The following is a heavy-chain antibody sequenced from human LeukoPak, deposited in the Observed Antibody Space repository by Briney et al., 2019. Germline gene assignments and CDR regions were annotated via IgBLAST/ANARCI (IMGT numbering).Heavy chain of an antibody. D-gene: IGHD2-2*01. V-gene: IGHV4-31*03. J-gene: IGHJ3*02. CDR1: GGSISSGGYY. Sequence: SETLSLTCTVSGGSISSGGYYWSWIRQHPGKGLEWIGYIYCSGSTYYNPSLKSRVTISVDTSKNQFSLKLSSVIAADTAVYYCARDVPAGILDIWGQGTMVTVSS. CDR2: IYCSGST. CDR3: ARDVPAGILDI.